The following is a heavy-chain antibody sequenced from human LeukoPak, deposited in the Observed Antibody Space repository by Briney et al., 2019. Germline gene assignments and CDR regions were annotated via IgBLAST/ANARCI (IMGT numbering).Heavy chain of an antibody. D-gene: IGHD6-13*01. V-gene: IGHV4-59*08. J-gene: IGHJ5*02. CDR2: IYYSGST. CDR3: ASVAAAGSRWFDP. Sequence: PSETLSLTCTVSGGSISSYYWSWIRQPPGKGLEWIGYIYYSGSTNYNPSLKSRVTISVDTSKNQFSLKLSSVTAADTAVYYCASVAAAGSRWFDPWGQGTLVTVSS. CDR1: GGSISSYY.